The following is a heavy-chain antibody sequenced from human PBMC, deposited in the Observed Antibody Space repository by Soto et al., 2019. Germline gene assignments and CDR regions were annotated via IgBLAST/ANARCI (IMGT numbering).Heavy chain of an antibody. CDR3: ASSDQADYYGSGSIDY. CDR1: GYTFTSYA. J-gene: IGHJ4*02. Sequence: QVQLVQSGAEVKKPGASVKVSCKASGYTFTSYAMHWVRQAPGQRLEWMGWINAGNGNTKYSQKFQGRVTITRDTSESTSYMELSSLRSEDTAVYYCASSDQADYYGSGSIDYWGQGTLVTVSS. V-gene: IGHV1-3*01. CDR2: INAGNGNT. D-gene: IGHD3-10*01.